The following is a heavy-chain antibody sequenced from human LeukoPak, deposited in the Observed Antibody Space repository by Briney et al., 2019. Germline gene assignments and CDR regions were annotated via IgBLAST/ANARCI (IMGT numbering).Heavy chain of an antibody. Sequence: GGSLRLSCAASGFTFSSYDMHWVRQATGKGLEWVSGIGTAGDIYYSGSVKGRFTISRENAKSPLYLQMKSLRAGDTAVYYCARMTPLYQYGSSDYHYNYFDWWGQGTLVTVSS. J-gene: IGHJ4*02. CDR1: GFTFSSYD. CDR2: IGTAGDI. D-gene: IGHD3-22*01. CDR3: ARMTPLYQYGSSDYHYNYFDW. V-gene: IGHV3-13*01.